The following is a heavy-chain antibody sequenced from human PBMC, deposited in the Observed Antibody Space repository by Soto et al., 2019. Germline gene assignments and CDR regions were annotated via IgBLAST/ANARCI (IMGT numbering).Heavy chain of an antibody. D-gene: IGHD3-9*01. CDR1: GGTLGGYF. Sequence: AAGKVCSKACGGTLGGYFRRWGRQAPGQEIKWMGEIIPIFHKTNYAQRFQGRVTITADESTGTAHMELSSLRSEDTAVYYCARVLYYSDRTSYYHLDYRGQGTLVPVSS. V-gene: IGHV1-69*13. CDR2: IIPIFHKT. CDR3: ARVLYYSDRTSYYHLDY. J-gene: IGHJ4*02.